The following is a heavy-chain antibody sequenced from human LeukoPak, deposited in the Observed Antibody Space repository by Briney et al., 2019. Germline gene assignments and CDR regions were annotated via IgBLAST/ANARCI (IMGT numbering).Heavy chain of an antibody. D-gene: IGHD4-17*01. CDR3: AKGYGDNRGDLDY. V-gene: IGHV3-30-3*01. Sequence: GGSLRLSCAASGFSFSSYAMHWVRQAPGKGLEWVAVISYDGSNKYYADSVRGRFTISRDNSKNTLYLQMNSLRGEDTAVYYCAKGYGDNRGDLDYWGQGTLVTVSS. J-gene: IGHJ4*02. CDR2: ISYDGSNK. CDR1: GFSFSSYA.